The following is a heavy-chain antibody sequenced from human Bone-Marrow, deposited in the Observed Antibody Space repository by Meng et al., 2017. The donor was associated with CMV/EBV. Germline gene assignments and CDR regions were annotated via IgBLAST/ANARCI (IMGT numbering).Heavy chain of an antibody. V-gene: IGHV4-34*01. CDR2: IYYSGST. CDR3: ARHDSDSSGYYHDRDAFDI. J-gene: IGHJ3*02. Sequence: SETLSLTCAVYGGSFSGYYWSWIRQPPGKGLEWIGSIYYSGSTYYNPSLKSRVTISVDTSKNQFSLRLSSVTAADTAVYYCARHDSDSSGYYHDRDAFDIWGQGTMVTVSS. CDR1: GGSFSGYY. D-gene: IGHD3-22*01.